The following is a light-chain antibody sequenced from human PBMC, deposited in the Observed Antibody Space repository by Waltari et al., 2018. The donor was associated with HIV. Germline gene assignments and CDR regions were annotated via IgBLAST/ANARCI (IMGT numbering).Light chain of an antibody. CDR2: DNN. CDR1: SSNSGAGYD. J-gene: IGLJ3*02. Sequence: QSVLTQPPSVSGAPGQRVTISCTGSSSNSGAGYDVHWYQQLPGTAPKLLIYDNNNRPSGVPDRFAGYKSGTSASLAITGLQADDEADYYCQSYDISLSGLGVFGGGTKLTVL. V-gene: IGLV1-40*01. CDR3: QSYDISLSGLGV.